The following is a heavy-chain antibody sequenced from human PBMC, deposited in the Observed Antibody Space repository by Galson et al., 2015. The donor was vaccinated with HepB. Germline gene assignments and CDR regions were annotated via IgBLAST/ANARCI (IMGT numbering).Heavy chain of an antibody. J-gene: IGHJ4*02. V-gene: IGHV4-61*01. CDR1: GGSVSSGSYY. D-gene: IGHD6-19*01. CDR2: IYYSGST. CDR3: ARGSPVLAIAVAADGDY. Sequence: LSLTCTVSGGSVSSGSYYWSWIRQPPGKGLEWIGYIYYSGSTNYNPSLKSRVTISVDTSKNQFSLKLSSVTAADTAVYYCARGSPVLAIAVAADGDYWGQGTLVTVSS.